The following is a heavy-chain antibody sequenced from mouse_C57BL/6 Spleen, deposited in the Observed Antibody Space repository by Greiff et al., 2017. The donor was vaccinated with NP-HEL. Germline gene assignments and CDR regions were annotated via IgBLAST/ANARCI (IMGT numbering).Heavy chain of an antibody. CDR2: ISSGSSTI. J-gene: IGHJ2*01. Sequence: EVQLVESGGGLVKPGGSLKLSCAASGFTFSDYGMHWVRQAPEKGLEWVAYISSGSSTIYYADTVKGRFTISRDNAKTTLFLQMTSLRSEDTAMYYCARGRHYYGSSYELDYWGQGTTLTVSS. CDR3: ARGRHYYGSSYELDY. CDR1: GFTFSDYG. V-gene: IGHV5-17*01. D-gene: IGHD1-1*01.